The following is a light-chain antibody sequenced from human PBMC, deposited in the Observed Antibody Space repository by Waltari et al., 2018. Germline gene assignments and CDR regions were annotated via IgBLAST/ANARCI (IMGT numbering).Light chain of an antibody. CDR3: QHYDASRGMYT. CDR1: QSVSSRY. J-gene: IGKJ2*01. V-gene: IGKV3-20*01. CDR2: GAI. Sequence: EIVLTQSPGTLSLSPGERAALSCRASQSVSSRYLAWYQQRPGQAPRLLMSGAISRAGDIPDRFSGSGSGTDFTLTISRLEPEDFAVYYCQHYDASRGMYTFGQGTRLE.